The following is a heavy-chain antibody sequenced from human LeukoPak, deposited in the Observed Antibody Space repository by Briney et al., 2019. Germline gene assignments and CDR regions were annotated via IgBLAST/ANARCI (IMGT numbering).Heavy chain of an antibody. Sequence: PSETLSLTCTVSGGSISSYYWSWIRQPAGKRLEWIGRIYTSGSTNYSPSLKSRVTMSVDTSKNQFSLKLSSVTAADTAVYYCAREGSSSPYYYYGMDVWGQGTTVTVSS. CDR1: GGSISSYY. D-gene: IGHD6-6*01. CDR3: AREGSSSPYYYYGMDV. J-gene: IGHJ6*02. CDR2: IYTSGST. V-gene: IGHV4-4*07.